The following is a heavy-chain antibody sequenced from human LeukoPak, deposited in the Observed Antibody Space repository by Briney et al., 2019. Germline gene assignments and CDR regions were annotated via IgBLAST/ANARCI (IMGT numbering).Heavy chain of an antibody. J-gene: IGHJ4*02. V-gene: IGHV1-69*05. Sequence: SVKVSCKASGGTFSSYAISWVRQAPGQGLEWMGRIIPIFGTANYAQKFQGRVTITTDGSTSTAYMELSSLRSEDTAVYYCARDRDDYGDYLYYFDYWGQGTLVTVSS. CDR3: ARDRDDYGDYLYYFDY. CDR1: GGTFSSYA. CDR2: IIPIFGTA. D-gene: IGHD4-17*01.